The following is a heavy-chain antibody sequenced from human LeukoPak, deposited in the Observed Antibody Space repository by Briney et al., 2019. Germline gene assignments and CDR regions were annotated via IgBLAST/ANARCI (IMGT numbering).Heavy chain of an antibody. J-gene: IGHJ5*02. D-gene: IGHD6-19*01. CDR1: GFTFSSYA. Sequence: AGGSLRLSCAASGFTFSSYAMSWVRQAPGKGLEWVSAISGSGGSTYYADSVKGRFTISRDNSKNTLYLQMNSLRAEDTAVYYCAKDLYSGYSSGWYDWFDPWGQGTLVTVSS. CDR2: ISGSGGST. CDR3: AKDLYSGYSSGWYDWFDP. V-gene: IGHV3-23*01.